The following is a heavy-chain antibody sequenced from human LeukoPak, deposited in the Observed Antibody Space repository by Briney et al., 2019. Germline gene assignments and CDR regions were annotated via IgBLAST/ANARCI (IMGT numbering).Heavy chain of an antibody. Sequence: PGGSLRLSCAASGFTFSSYSMNWVRQAPGKGLEWVSSISSSSSYIYYADSVKGRFTISRDNAKNSLYLQMNSLRAEDTAVYYCARDGQSYYDFWSGYFMAYFDYWGQGTLVTVSS. J-gene: IGHJ4*02. D-gene: IGHD3-3*01. CDR3: ARDGQSYYDFWSGYFMAYFDY. CDR1: GFTFSSYS. V-gene: IGHV3-21*01. CDR2: ISSSSSYI.